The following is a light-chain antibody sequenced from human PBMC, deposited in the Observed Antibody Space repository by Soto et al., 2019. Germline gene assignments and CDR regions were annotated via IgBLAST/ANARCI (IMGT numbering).Light chain of an antibody. V-gene: IGKV1D-12*01. CDR1: RDLSGW. CDR2: AAS. Sequence: DIQMTQSPSSVSASVGDRVTITCRASRDLSGWLAWYQQKPGKAPKLLISAASSLQSGVPSRFSGSGSGTDFTLTIRSLQPEDFATYYCQQPISFPITFGQGTRLEI. J-gene: IGKJ5*01. CDR3: QQPISFPIT.